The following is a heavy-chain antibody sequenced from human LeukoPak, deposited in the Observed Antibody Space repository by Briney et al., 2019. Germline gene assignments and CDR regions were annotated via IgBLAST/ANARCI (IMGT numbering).Heavy chain of an antibody. CDR1: GFTFGDYA. D-gene: IGHD3-22*01. CDR2: IISKAYGGTT. V-gene: IGHV3-49*04. Sequence: PGGSLRLSCTASGFTFGDYAMSWVRQAPGKGLEWVGSIISKAYGGTTEYAASVKGRFTISRDDSKSIAYLQMNSLKPEDTAVYYCTRDAPYYYDSSGYYDYWGQGTLVTVSS. CDR3: TRDAPYYYDSSGYYDY. J-gene: IGHJ4*02.